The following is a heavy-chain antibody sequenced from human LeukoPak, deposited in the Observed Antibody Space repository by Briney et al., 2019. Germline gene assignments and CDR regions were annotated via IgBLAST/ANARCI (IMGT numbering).Heavy chain of an antibody. CDR2: ICSSGSTI. Sequence: GGSLRLSCAASGFTFSDYYMSWIRQAPGKGLEWVSYICSSGSTIYYADSVKGRCTISRDNAKNSLYLQMNSLRAEDTAVYYCARALVTANLYYFDYWGQGTLVTVSS. V-gene: IGHV3-11*01. J-gene: IGHJ4*02. CDR1: GFTFSDYY. D-gene: IGHD2-21*02. CDR3: ARALVTANLYYFDY.